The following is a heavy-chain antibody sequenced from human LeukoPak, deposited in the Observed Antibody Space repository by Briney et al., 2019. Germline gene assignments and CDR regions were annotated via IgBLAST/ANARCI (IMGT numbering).Heavy chain of an antibody. CDR2: IDPNSGDT. Sequence: ASVKVSCKASEYTFTDYYIHWMRQAPGQGLEWMGWIDPNSGDTNYAQKFQGRVTLTRDTSITTVYMDLSRLTSDDTAVYYCARGPSTGCFDYWGQGTPVTVSS. CDR1: EYTFTDYY. CDR3: ARGPSTGCFDY. V-gene: IGHV1-2*02. J-gene: IGHJ4*02. D-gene: IGHD2-8*02.